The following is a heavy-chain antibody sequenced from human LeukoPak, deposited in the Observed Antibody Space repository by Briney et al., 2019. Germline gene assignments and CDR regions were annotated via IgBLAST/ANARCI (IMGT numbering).Heavy chain of an antibody. CDR1: GFTFSSYA. J-gene: IGHJ4*02. Sequence: PGGSLRLSCAASGFTFSSYAMHWVRQAPGKGLEWVAVISYDGSNKYYADSVKGRFTISRDNSKNTLYLQMNSLRAEDTAVYYCARGPGRYCSGGSCPRYYFDYWGQGTLVTVSS. CDR2: ISYDGSNK. V-gene: IGHV3-30*01. D-gene: IGHD2-15*01. CDR3: ARGPGRYCSGGSCPRYYFDY.